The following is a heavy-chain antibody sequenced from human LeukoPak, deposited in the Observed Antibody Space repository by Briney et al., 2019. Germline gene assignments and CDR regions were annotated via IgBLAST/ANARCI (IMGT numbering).Heavy chain of an antibody. D-gene: IGHD1-14*01. CDR1: GFTFGSYG. V-gene: IGHV3-30*02. J-gene: IGHJ4*02. CDR2: IRYDGNIK. Sequence: GGSLRLSCGASGFTFGSYGMLWVRQSPGKGLEWVAFIRYDGNIKFYADSMKGRFTISRDNSKNTLYLHINSLRPEDTALYYCVKDNPLDYWGQGTLVIVSS. CDR3: VKDNPLDY.